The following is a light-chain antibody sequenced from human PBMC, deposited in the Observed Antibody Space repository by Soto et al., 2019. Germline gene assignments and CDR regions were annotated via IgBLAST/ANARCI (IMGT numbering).Light chain of an antibody. Sequence: EIVLAQSPATLSLSPGERATVSCRASQIVSSSLAWYQQKPGQAPRLLIHGASSSATGIPDRFSGSGSGTDFTLTISRLEPEDFAVYYCQQYGSSPPLTFGGGTKVDIK. CDR3: QQYGSSPPLT. CDR1: QIVSSS. CDR2: GAS. V-gene: IGKV3-20*01. J-gene: IGKJ4*01.